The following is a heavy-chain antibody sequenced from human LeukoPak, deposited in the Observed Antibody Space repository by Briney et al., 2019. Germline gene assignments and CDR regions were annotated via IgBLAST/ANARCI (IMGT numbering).Heavy chain of an antibody. CDR1: GYTFTGYY. V-gene: IGHV1-2*02. CDR3: ARPVYCSGGSCYSWWFDP. D-gene: IGHD2-15*01. CDR2: INPNSGGT. Sequence: GASVTVSCKASGYTFTGYYMHWVRQAPGQGLEWMGWINPNSGGTNYAQKFQGRVTMTRDTSISTAYMELSRLRSDDTAVYYCARPVYCSGGSCYSWWFDPWGEGTLVTVSS. J-gene: IGHJ5*02.